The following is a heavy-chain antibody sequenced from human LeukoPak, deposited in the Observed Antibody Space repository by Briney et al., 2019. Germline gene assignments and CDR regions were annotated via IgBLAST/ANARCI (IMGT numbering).Heavy chain of an antibody. V-gene: IGHV3-30*04. J-gene: IGHJ4*02. CDR2: ISYDGSNK. Sequence: PGRSLRLSCAASGFTFSSYAMHWVRQAPGKGLEWVAVISYDGSNKYYADSVKGRFTISRDNSKNTLYLQMNSLGAEDTAVYYCARTGCSSTSCYKYYFDYWGQGTLVTVSS. CDR1: GFTFSSYA. D-gene: IGHD2-2*02. CDR3: ARTGCSSTSCYKYYFDY.